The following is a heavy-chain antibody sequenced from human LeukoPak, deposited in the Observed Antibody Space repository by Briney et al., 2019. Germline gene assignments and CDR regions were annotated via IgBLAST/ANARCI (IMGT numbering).Heavy chain of an antibody. V-gene: IGHV4-34*01. CDR2: ISHSGDT. Sequence: SETLSLTCAVYGGSFSDSCWSWIRQPPGEGLEWVGEISHSGDTNYNPSLKSRVTISLGAAKNQFSLNLSSVTAADTAVYYCARGSNSVAYWGQGTLVTVSS. J-gene: IGHJ4*02. CDR1: GGSFSDSC. CDR3: ARGSNSVAY. D-gene: IGHD4-23*01.